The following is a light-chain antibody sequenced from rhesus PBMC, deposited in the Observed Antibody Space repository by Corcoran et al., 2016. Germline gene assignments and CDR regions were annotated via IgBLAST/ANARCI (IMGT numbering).Light chain of an antibody. J-gene: IGKJ3*01. Sequence: DIQMTQSPSSLSASVGDRLTITCRASENVNNYLHWYQQKPGKAPKLLIYAASLLQSGVPSRFRGSGSGTDYTFSISSLQPEDVATYYCQHSYGTPFPFGPGTKVDIK. V-gene: IGKV1-74*01. CDR1: ENVNNY. CDR3: QHSYGTPFP. CDR2: AAS.